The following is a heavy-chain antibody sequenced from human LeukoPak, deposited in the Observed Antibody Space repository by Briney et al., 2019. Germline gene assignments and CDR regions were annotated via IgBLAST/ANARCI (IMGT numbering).Heavy chain of an antibody. CDR2: IYTSGST. J-gene: IGHJ4*02. Sequence: SETLSLTCTVSGGSISSYYWSWIRQPAGKGLEWIGRIYTSGSTNCNPSLKSRVTMSVDTSKNQFSLKLSSVTAADTAVYYCAGAASYRRGGFLYFDYWGQGTLVTVSS. D-gene: IGHD1-26*01. CDR1: GGSISSYY. V-gene: IGHV4-4*07. CDR3: AGAASYRRGGFLYFDY.